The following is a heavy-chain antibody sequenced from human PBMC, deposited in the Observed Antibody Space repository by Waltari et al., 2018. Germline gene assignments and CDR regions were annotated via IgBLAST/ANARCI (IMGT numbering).Heavy chain of an antibody. J-gene: IGHJ3*02. D-gene: IGHD6-25*01. Sequence: QLHLQESGSGLVWPSQTLSLTCTVSGGSISSGPYSWSWIRQPPGKGLEWIGYIYDSGSAYHKPSLKSRVTISVDRSKTQFSLILTSVTAADTAVYYCARSNRLLDTWGRGTMVTVSS. CDR3: ARSNRLLDT. V-gene: IGHV4-30-2*01. CDR2: IYDSGSA. CDR1: GGSISSGPYS.